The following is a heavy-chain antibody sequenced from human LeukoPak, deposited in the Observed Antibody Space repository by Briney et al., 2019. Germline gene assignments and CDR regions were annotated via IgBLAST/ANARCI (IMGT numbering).Heavy chain of an antibody. D-gene: IGHD6-13*01. CDR3: AKDRAAAGIAAAGTYY. V-gene: IGHV3-23*01. J-gene: IGHJ4*02. CDR2: ISGSGGST. Sequence: GGSLRLSCAASGFTFSSYAMSWVRQAPGKGLEWVSAISGSGGSTYYADSVKGRFTSSRDNSKNTLYLQINSLRAEDTAVYYCAKDRAAAGIAAAGTYYWGQGTLVTVSS. CDR1: GFTFSSYA.